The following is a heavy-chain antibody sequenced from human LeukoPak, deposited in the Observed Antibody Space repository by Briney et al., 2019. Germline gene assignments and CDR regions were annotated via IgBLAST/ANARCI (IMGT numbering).Heavy chain of an antibody. V-gene: IGHV4-59*01. CDR2: IYYTGST. Sequence: SETRSLTCTVSGGSISTYYWSWIRQPPGKGLEWIGYIYYTGSTDYNPSLESRLTISVDTSKNQFSLKLSSVTAADTAVYYCARGTYSYGTEVWFDPWGQGTLVTVSS. CDR3: ARGTYSYGTEVWFDP. D-gene: IGHD3-10*01. CDR1: GGSISTYY. J-gene: IGHJ5*02.